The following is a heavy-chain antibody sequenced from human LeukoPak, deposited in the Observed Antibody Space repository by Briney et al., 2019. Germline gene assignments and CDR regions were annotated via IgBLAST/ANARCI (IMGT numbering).Heavy chain of an antibody. J-gene: IGHJ6*02. D-gene: IGHD3-10*01. Sequence: SQTLSLTCTVSGGSISSGGYYWSWIRQHPGKGLEWIGYIYYSGSTYYNPSLKSRVTISVDTSKNQFSLKLSSVTAADTAVYYRARYGPGTGGMDVWGQGTTVTVSS. CDR1: GGSISSGGYY. CDR3: ARYGPGTGGMDV. CDR2: IYYSGST. V-gene: IGHV4-31*03.